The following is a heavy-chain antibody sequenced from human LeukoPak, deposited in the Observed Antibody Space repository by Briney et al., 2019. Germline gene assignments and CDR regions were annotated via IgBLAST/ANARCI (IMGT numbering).Heavy chain of an antibody. CDR1: GDTFTGYY. CDR2: IKANIVVT. D-gene: IGHD6-13*01. J-gene: IGHJ4*02. CDR3: VRAAGGAPGDY. V-gene: IGHV1-2*02. Sequence: ASVKASCKASGDTFTGYYMHWVRHAPGQGLEWMAWIKANIVVTNYAQTFQGRVTTTRDTSITTAYMELSSLTSDDTAVYYCVRAAGGAPGDYWGQGPLVTVSS.